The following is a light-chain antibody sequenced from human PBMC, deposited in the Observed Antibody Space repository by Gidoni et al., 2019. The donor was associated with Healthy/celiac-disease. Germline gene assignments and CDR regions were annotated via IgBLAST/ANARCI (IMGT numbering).Light chain of an antibody. Sequence: DSQMTQSPSSLSASVGDRVTITCRASQSISSYLNWYQQKPGKAPKLLIYAASSLQSGVPSRFSGSGSGTDFTLTISSLQPEDFATYYCHQSYSTPQTTFGPGTKVDIK. CDR2: AAS. CDR3: HQSYSTPQTT. J-gene: IGKJ3*01. V-gene: IGKV1-39*01. CDR1: QSISSY.